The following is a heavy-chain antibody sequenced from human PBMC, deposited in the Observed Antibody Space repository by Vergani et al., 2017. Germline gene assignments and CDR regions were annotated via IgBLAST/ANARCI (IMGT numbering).Heavy chain of an antibody. V-gene: IGHV3-23*01. CDR3: VKEKIDLVSYFFDS. D-gene: IGHD2/OR15-2a*01. CDR1: GFTFTAHG. CDR2: ISGPGLST. Sequence: EVQLLESGGGSAQPGESLRLSCVASGFTFTAHGLNWVRQAPGKGLEWVSGISGPGLSTYYADSVKGRFSISRDNSKNTVFLQMHSLRAEDTAIYYCVKEKIDLVSYFFDSWGHGILVTVSS. J-gene: IGHJ4*01.